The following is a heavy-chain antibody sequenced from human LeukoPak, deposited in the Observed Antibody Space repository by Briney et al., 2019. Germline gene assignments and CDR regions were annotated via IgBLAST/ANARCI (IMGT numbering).Heavy chain of an antibody. CDR1: GFTFRSYW. V-gene: IGHV3-7*01. CDR2: IKQDGSEK. CDR3: ARQRYHDS. J-gene: IGHJ4*02. D-gene: IGHD2-2*01. Sequence: GGSLRLSCATSGFTFRSYWMSWVRQAPGKGLEWVANIKQDGSEKNYLDSVKGRFTISRDNAKNSLYLQMNRLRAEDTAVYYCARQRYHDSWGQGTLVTVSS.